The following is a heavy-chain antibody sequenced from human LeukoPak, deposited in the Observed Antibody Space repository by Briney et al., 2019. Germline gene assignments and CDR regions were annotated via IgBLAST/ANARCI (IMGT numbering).Heavy chain of an antibody. V-gene: IGHV3-11*04. D-gene: IGHD3-10*01. CDR2: ISISGSNI. CDR1: GFTFSDYY. CDR3: ARVALLWFGELHHDAFDI. Sequence: GGSLRLSCAASGFTFSDYYMSWIRQAPGKGLEWISYISISGSNIYYADSVKGRFTISRDNVKNSLYLQMNSLRAEDTAVYYCARVALLWFGELHHDAFDIWGQGTMVTVSS. J-gene: IGHJ3*02.